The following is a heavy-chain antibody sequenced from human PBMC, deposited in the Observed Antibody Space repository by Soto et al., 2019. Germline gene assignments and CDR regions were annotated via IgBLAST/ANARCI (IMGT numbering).Heavy chain of an antibody. CDR3: ARHPDYGGNYYYYGMDV. CDR2: IYYKGYT. D-gene: IGHD4-17*01. CDR1: GDSISDSSFY. V-gene: IGHV4-39*01. Sequence: QLQLQESGPGLVKPSETLSLTCTSSGDSISDSSFYWAWIRQPPGKGLEWIGSIYYKGYTKYNPSLESRVTITVDTSRNQSSLRLSSVTAADTAVYFCARHPDYGGNYYYYGMDVWGPGTTVIVSS. J-gene: IGHJ6*02.